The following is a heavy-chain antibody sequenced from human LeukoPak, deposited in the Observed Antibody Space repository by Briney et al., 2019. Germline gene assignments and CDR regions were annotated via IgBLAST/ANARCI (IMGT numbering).Heavy chain of an antibody. CDR2: IYYSGST. CDR3: ARGANCSGGSCYYYYGMDV. D-gene: IGHD2-15*01. V-gene: IGHV4-59*01. Sequence: SETLSLTCAVSGGSISSYYWSWIRQPPGKGLEWIGYIYYSGSTNYNPSLKSRVTISVDTSKNQFSLKLSSVTAADTAVYYCARGANCSGGSCYYYYGMDVWGQGTTVTVSS. CDR1: GGSISSYY. J-gene: IGHJ6*02.